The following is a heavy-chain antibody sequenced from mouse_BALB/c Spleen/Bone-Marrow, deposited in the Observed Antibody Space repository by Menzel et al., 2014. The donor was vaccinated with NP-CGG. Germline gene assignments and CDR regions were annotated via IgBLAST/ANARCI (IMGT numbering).Heavy chain of an antibody. Sequence: DVMLVESGGGLVQPKGSLKLSCAASGSTFNTYAMNWVRQAPGRGLEWVARIRSKSNNYATYYADSVKDRFTISRDDSQSMLYLQMNNLKTEDTAMYYCARDYGYNYAMDYWGQGTSVTVSS. V-gene: IGHV10-1*02. J-gene: IGHJ4*01. CDR2: IRSKSNNYAT. CDR1: GSTFNTYA. CDR3: ARDYGYNYAMDY. D-gene: IGHD2-2*01.